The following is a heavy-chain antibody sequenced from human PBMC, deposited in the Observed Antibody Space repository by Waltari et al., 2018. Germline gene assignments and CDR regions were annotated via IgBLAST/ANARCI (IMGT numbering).Heavy chain of an antibody. V-gene: IGHV1-69*14. CDR3: AALVGATVKDAFDI. D-gene: IGHD1-26*01. CDR2: IIPIFGTA. Sequence: QVQLVQSGAEVKKPGSSVKVSCKASGGTFSSYAISWVRQAPGQGLEWMGGIIPIFGTANYTQKFQGRVTITADKSTSTAYMELSSLGSEDTAVYYCAALVGATVKDAFDIWGQGTMVTVSS. J-gene: IGHJ3*02. CDR1: GGTFSSYA.